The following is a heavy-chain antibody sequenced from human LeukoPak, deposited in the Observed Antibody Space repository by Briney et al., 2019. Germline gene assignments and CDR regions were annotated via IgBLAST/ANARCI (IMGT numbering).Heavy chain of an antibody. CDR1: GGSISSSSYY. CDR2: IYYSGST. Sequence: PSETLSLTCTVSGGSISSSSYYWGWSRQPPGKGLEWIGSIYYSGSTYYNPSLKSRVTISVDTSKNQFSLKLSSVTAADTAVYYCASGLAEDYFDYWGQGTLVTVSS. CDR3: ASGLAEDYFDY. V-gene: IGHV4-39*01. J-gene: IGHJ4*02. D-gene: IGHD3-3*02.